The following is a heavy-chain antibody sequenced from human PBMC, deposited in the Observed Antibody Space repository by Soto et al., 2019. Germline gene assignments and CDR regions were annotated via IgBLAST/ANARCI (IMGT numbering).Heavy chain of an antibody. D-gene: IGHD6-13*01. CDR1: GYTFTSYA. J-gene: IGHJ4*02. Sequence: VSVKLSCKASGYTFTSYAMHWVRQAPGQRLEWMGWINAGNGNTKYSQKFQGRVTITRDTSASTAYMELSSLRSEDTAVYYCARVSKAGSSWYDFDYWGQGTLVTVSS. V-gene: IGHV1-3*01. CDR3: ARVSKAGSSWYDFDY. CDR2: INAGNGNT.